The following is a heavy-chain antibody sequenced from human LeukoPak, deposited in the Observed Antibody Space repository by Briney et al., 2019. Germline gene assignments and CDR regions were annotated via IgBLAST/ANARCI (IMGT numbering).Heavy chain of an antibody. V-gene: IGHV3-74*01. Sequence: GGSLRLSCAASGFTFSSYWMHWVRQAPGKGLVWVSHINSDVSSTSYADSVKGRFTVSRDNAKNTLYLQMNSLRGDDTAVYYCASTNYYGSGSYFTNWFDPWGQGTLVTVSS. CDR1: GFTFSSYW. CDR3: ASTNYYGSGSYFTNWFDP. CDR2: INSDVSST. D-gene: IGHD3-10*01. J-gene: IGHJ5*02.